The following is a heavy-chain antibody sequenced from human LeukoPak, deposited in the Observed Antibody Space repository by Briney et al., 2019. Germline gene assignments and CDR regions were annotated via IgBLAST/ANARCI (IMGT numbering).Heavy chain of an antibody. J-gene: IGHJ5*02. Sequence: ASVKVSCKASGYTFTSYDINWVRQATGQGLEWMGWMNPNSGNTGYAQKFQGRVTITRNTSISTAYMELRSLRSEDTAVYYCARGARAPRAAAGRPCWFDPWGQGTLVTVSS. CDR3: ARGARAPRAAAGRPCWFDP. V-gene: IGHV1-8*03. D-gene: IGHD6-13*01. CDR1: GYTFTSYD. CDR2: MNPNSGNT.